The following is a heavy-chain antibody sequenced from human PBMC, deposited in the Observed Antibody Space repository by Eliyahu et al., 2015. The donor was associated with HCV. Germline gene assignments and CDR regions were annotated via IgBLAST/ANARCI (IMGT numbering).Heavy chain of an antibody. V-gene: IGHV4-4*07. CDR3: ARAGSSNSCATL. Sequence: QVQLQESGPGLVKPSXTLSLTCNVSXXSISSYYWTWIRQPAGEGLGWXGGXFPSGGTNYNPSFESRVSMSVDTSKNQFSLRLTSVTAADTAVYYCARAGSSNSCATLWGQGTLVTVSS. CDR1: XXSISSYY. CDR2: XFPSGGT. D-gene: IGHD2-2*01. J-gene: IGHJ4*02.